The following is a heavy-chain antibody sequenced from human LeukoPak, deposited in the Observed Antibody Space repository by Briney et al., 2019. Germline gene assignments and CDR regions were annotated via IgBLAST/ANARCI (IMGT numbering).Heavy chain of an antibody. Sequence: SETLSLTCTVSGASISSSYCTWIRQPAGEGLEWIGRISTGGSTTYNPSFKSRVTMSLDTSKNQFSLNLTSVTAADMAVYYCAGYTGTGGYFWGQGTLVTVSS. CDR1: GASISSSY. CDR3: AGYTGTGGYF. CDR2: ISTGGST. D-gene: IGHD2-8*02. V-gene: IGHV4-4*07. J-gene: IGHJ4*02.